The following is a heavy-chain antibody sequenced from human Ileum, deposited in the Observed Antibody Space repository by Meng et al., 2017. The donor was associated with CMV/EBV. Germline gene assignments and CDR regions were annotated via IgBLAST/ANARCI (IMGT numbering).Heavy chain of an antibody. CDR3: ARGPSPVVTDY. D-gene: IGHD3-22*01. CDR2: INPNNGGT. J-gene: IGHJ4*02. CDR1: GYPFTASS. V-gene: IGHV1-2*02. Sequence: SCPSSGYPFTASSLHWVRQAPGQGLAWMGWINPNNGGTNYAQKFQGRVAMTRDSSISTAYMEMFRLRSDDTAVYYCARGPSPVVTDYWGQGTLVTVSS.